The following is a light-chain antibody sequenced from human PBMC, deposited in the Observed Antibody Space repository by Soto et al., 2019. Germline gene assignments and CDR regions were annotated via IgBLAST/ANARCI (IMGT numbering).Light chain of an antibody. CDR3: QQYGSTPWS. Sequence: ESVLTQSPGTLSLSPGERATLSCGASQSVRSIYVAWYQQRPGQTPRLLIYDTSKRATGIPDRFSGSGSGTDFTLTISRLEPEDFAVYYCQQYGSTPWSFGQGTKVDIK. CDR2: DTS. V-gene: IGKV3-20*01. J-gene: IGKJ2*01. CDR1: QSVRSIY.